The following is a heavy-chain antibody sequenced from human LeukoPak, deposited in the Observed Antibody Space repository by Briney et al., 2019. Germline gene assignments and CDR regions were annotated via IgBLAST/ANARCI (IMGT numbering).Heavy chain of an antibody. Sequence: GASVKVSCKASGYTFTSYYMHWVRQAPGQGLEWMGIINPSGGSTSNAQKFQGRVTMTRDMSTSTVYMELSSLTSEDMAIHYCAKYGLSPYFDYWGQGTLATVSS. J-gene: IGHJ4*02. D-gene: IGHD4-17*01. CDR3: AKYGLSPYFDY. CDR1: GYTFTSYY. CDR2: INPSGGST. V-gene: IGHV1-46*01.